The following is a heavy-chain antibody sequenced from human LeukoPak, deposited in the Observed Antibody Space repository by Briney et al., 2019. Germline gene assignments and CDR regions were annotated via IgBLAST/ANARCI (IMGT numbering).Heavy chain of an antibody. V-gene: IGHV4-39*02. CDR1: GGSISSSSYY. Sequence: SETLSLTCTVSGGSISSSSYYWGWIRQPPGKGLEWIGSIYYSGSTYYNPSLKSRVTISVDTSKNQFSLKLSSVTAADTAVYYCARECCSSTSCHRGAVDYWGQGTLVTVSS. CDR3: ARECCSSTSCHRGAVDY. D-gene: IGHD2-2*02. J-gene: IGHJ4*02. CDR2: IYYSGST.